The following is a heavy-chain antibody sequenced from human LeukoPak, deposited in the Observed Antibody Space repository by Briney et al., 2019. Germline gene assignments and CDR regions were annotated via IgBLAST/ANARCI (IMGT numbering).Heavy chain of an antibody. CDR1: GFTFSSYA. J-gene: IGHJ4*02. CDR3: ARVLGTWFGELFLPYFDY. Sequence: GASLRLSCAASGFTFSSYAMSWVRQAPGKGLEWVSAISGSGGSTYYADSVKGRFTISRDNAKNSLYLQMNSLRAEDTAVYYCARVLGTWFGELFLPYFDYWGQGTLVTVSS. CDR2: ISGSGGST. V-gene: IGHV3-23*01. D-gene: IGHD3-10*01.